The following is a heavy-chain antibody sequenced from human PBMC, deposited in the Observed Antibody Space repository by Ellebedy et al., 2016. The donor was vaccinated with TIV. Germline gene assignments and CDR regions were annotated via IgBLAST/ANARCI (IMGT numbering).Heavy chain of an antibody. CDR3: ARTMLRDLSYAFDI. V-gene: IGHV4-39*01. CDR1: GGSISGSSYY. D-gene: IGHD3-10*01. CDR2: IYYSGST. Sequence: GSLRLSXTVSGGSISGSSYYWGWIRQPPGKGLEWIGSIYYSGSTFYNPSLKSRVSISVDTSKNQFSLKLSSVTAADTAVYYCARTMLRDLSYAFDIWGQGTLVTVSS. J-gene: IGHJ3*02.